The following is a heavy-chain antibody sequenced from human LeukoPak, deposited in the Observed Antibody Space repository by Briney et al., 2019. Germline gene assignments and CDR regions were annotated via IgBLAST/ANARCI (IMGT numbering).Heavy chain of an antibody. CDR2: ISPHNGQT. D-gene: IGHD1-26*01. Sequence: ASVKVSCKASGSAFTFYGITGGRQAPGQGLEWLGWISPHNGQTLYAHEVQDRVIMTTDASTTTAYMELRSLRSDDTAVYYCAKTREHDLDDLWGQGTLVTVSS. CDR1: GSAFTFYG. CDR3: AKTREHDLDDL. V-gene: IGHV1-18*01. J-gene: IGHJ5*02.